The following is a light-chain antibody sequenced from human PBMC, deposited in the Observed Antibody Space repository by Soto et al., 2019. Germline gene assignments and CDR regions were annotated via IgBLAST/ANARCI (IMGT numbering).Light chain of an antibody. CDR3: QQYNSYSPT. CDR2: DAS. J-gene: IGKJ1*01. CDR1: QSISSW. Sequence: DIQMTQSPSTLSASVGDRVTITCRASQSISSWLAWYQQKPGKAPKLLIYDASSLEGGVPSRFRGSGSGTEFTLTISSLQPDDCATYYCQQYNSYSPTFGQGTKVEIK. V-gene: IGKV1-5*01.